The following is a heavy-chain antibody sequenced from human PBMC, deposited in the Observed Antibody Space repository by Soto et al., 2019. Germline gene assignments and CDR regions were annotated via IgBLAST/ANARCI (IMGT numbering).Heavy chain of an antibody. D-gene: IGHD3-3*01. Sequence: ASVKVSCKASGYTFTSYGISWVRQAPGQGLEWMGWISAYKGNTNYAQKLQGRVTMTTDTSTSTAYMELRSLRSDDTAVYYCGSTGCAYYDFWSGYSAHDYYYYGMDVWGQGTTVTVSS. J-gene: IGHJ6*02. V-gene: IGHV1-18*01. CDR1: GYTFTSYG. CDR3: GSTGCAYYDFWSGYSAHDYYYYGMDV. CDR2: ISAYKGNT.